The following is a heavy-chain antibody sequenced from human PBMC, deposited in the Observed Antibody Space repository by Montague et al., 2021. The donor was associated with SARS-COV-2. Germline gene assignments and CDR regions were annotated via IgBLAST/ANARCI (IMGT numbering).Heavy chain of an antibody. Sequence: PALVKPTQTLTLTCTFSGFSLNTSGGGVGWVRQLPGKALEWLALIYWDDDKRYSPSLKSRSTISKDTTKNEVVLTVANMDPVDTATYYCARYGDYGSWFDPWGQGTLVTVSS. J-gene: IGHJ5*02. D-gene: IGHD4-17*01. CDR2: IYWDDDK. CDR1: GFSLNTSGGG. CDR3: ARYGDYGSWFDP. V-gene: IGHV2-5*02.